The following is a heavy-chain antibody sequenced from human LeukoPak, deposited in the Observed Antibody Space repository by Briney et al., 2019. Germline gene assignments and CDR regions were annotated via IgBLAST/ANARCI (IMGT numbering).Heavy chain of an antibody. D-gene: IGHD6-19*01. CDR1: GYTLTELS. J-gene: IGHJ4*02. Sequence: GASVKVSCKVSGYTLTELSMHWVRQAPGEGLEWMGGFDPEDGETIYAQKFQGRVTMTEDTSTDTAYMELSSLRSEDTAVYYCATDSGVFGSSGWYDFDYWGQGTLVTVSS. CDR3: ATDSGVFGSSGWYDFDY. V-gene: IGHV1-24*01. CDR2: FDPEDGET.